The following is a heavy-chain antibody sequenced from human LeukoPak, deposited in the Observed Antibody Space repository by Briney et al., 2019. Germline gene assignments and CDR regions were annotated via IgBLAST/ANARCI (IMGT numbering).Heavy chain of an antibody. J-gene: IGHJ4*02. CDR1: GFTSSSYS. Sequence: GGSLRLSCAASGFTSSSYSMNWVRQAPGKGLEWVSSISSSSSYIYYADSVKGRFTISRDNAKNSLYLQMNSLRAEDTAVYYCAREGSSGYYYFDYWAREPWSPSPQ. V-gene: IGHV3-21*01. CDR3: AREGSSGYYYFDY. CDR2: ISSSSSYI. D-gene: IGHD3-22*01.